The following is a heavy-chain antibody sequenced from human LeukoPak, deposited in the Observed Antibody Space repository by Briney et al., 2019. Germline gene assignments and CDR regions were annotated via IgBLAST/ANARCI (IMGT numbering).Heavy chain of an antibody. CDR2: INTNTGNP. Sequence: ASVKVSCKASGYTFTAYAMIWVRQAPGQGLEWMGWINTNTGNPTYAQGLTGRFVFSLDTSISTAYLQISSLKAEDTAVYYCAREVRAFDYWGQGTLVTVSS. D-gene: IGHD4-11*01. J-gene: IGHJ4*02. V-gene: IGHV7-4-1*02. CDR3: AREVRAFDY. CDR1: GYTFTAYA.